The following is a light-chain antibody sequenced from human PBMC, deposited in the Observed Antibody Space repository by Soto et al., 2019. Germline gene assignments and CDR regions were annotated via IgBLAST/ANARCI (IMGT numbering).Light chain of an antibody. Sequence: QSALTQPPSASGSPGQSVTISCIGTSSDGGGYNYVSWYQQHPGKAPKLMIYEVSKRPSRVPDRFSGSKSGNTASLTVSGLQAEDEADYYCSSYAASNNLGVFGGGTKLTVL. CDR1: SSDGGGYNY. CDR3: SSYAASNNLGV. CDR2: EVS. V-gene: IGLV2-8*01. J-gene: IGLJ2*01.